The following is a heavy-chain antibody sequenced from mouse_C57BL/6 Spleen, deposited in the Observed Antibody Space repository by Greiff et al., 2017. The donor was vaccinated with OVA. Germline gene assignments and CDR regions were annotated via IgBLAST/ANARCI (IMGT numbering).Heavy chain of an antibody. J-gene: IGHJ4*01. CDR2: ISYDGSN. V-gene: IGHV3-6*01. D-gene: IGHD3-1*01. CDR1: GYSITSGYY. Sequence: EVKLQESGPGLVKPSQSLSLTCSVTGYSITSGYYWNWIRQFPGNKLEWMGYISYDGSNNYNPSLKNRISITRDTSKNQFFLKLNSVTTEDTATYYCARGGGLYAMDYWGQGTSVTVSS. CDR3: ARGGGLYAMDY.